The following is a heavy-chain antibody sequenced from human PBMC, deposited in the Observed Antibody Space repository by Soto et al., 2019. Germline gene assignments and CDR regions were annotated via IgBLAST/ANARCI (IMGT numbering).Heavy chain of an antibody. CDR3: ARGMYGSGSYYIGDAFDM. V-gene: IGHV3-53*01. J-gene: IGHJ3*02. Sequence: GGSLRLSCAVPGFTVSYNYMNWVRQAPGKGLEWVSVIYRGGDTFYADSVKGRFTISRDNFKNTLYLQMNSLRAEDTAVYYCARGMYGSGSYYIGDAFDMWGQGTMVTVSS. CDR1: GFTVSYNY. D-gene: IGHD3-10*01. CDR2: IYRGGDT.